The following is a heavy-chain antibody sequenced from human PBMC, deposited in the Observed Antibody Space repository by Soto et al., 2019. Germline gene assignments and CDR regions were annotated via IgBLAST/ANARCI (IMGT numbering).Heavy chain of an antibody. Sequence: GGSLRLSCGASGFTFGSFWMGWVRQAPGKGLEWVANINQDGSEKYYVDSVKGRFTISRDNPRNSLYLQMDTLRVEDTAVYFCARQIRGLTPNWFDPWGQGTLVTVSS. J-gene: IGHJ5*02. V-gene: IGHV3-7*01. CDR1: GFTFGSFW. CDR2: INQDGSEK. CDR3: ARQIRGLTPNWFDP.